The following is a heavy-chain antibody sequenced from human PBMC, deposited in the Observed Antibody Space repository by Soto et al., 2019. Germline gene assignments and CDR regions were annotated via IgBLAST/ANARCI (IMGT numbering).Heavy chain of an antibody. Sequence: QLQLQESGPGLVKPSETLSLTCTVSGGSISSSTYYWGWIRQPLGKGLEWIGSIYYSGSTYFNPSLKSRVTISGDTSKNQFSLKLSSVTAADTAVYYCGGSGYYYSWDYWGQGTLVTVSS. V-gene: IGHV4-39*01. CDR1: GGSISSSTYY. CDR2: IYYSGST. CDR3: GGSGYYYSWDY. D-gene: IGHD3-22*01. J-gene: IGHJ4*02.